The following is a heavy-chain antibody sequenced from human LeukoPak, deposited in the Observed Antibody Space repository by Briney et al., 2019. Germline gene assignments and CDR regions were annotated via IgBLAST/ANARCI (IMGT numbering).Heavy chain of an antibody. CDR2: ISAYNGNT. J-gene: IGHJ6*02. CDR3: ARLDGFPDGYYYGMDV. D-gene: IGHD1-14*01. Sequence: GASVKVSCKASGYTFTSYGISWVRQAPGRGLEWMGWISAYNGNTNYAQKLQGRVTMTTDTSTSTAYMELRSLRSDDTAVYYCARLDGFPDGYYYGMDVWGQGTTVTVSS. V-gene: IGHV1-18*01. CDR1: GYTFTSYG.